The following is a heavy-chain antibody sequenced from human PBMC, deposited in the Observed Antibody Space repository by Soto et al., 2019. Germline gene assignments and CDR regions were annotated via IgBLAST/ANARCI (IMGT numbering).Heavy chain of an antibody. Sequence: QVQLQESGPGLVKPSQTLSLTCTVSGGPISSGVYYWTWIRQHPGRGLEWIGYIYYSGSTYYNPSLKRRATISIDASKNQFSLKLSSVTAADTAVYYCARGYDNPNWFDPWGQGTLVTVSS. V-gene: IGHV4-31*03. CDR1: GGPISSGVYY. D-gene: IGHD3-9*01. CDR3: ARGYDNPNWFDP. J-gene: IGHJ5*02. CDR2: IYYSGST.